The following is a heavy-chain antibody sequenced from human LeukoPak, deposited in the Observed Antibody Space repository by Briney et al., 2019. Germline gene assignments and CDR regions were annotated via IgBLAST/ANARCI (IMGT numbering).Heavy chain of an antibody. J-gene: IGHJ3*02. V-gene: IGHV4-59*01. Sequence: PSETLSLTCTVSGGSISSYYWSWIRQPPGKGLEWIGYIYYSGSTNYNPSLKSRVTISVDTSKNQFSLKLRSVTAADTAVYYCASLSGTHWSAFAIWGQGTMVTVSS. D-gene: IGHD1-26*01. CDR3: ASLSGTHWSAFAI. CDR2: IYYSGST. CDR1: GGSISSYY.